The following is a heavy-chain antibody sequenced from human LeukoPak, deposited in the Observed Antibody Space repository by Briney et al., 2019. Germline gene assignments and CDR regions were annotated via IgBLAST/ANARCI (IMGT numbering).Heavy chain of an antibody. CDR3: ARDRGYSYGYGLDY. CDR2: ISSSSSYI. V-gene: IGHV3-21*01. CDR1: GFTFSSYS. D-gene: IGHD5-18*01. J-gene: IGHJ4*02. Sequence: GRSLRLSCAASGFTFSSYSMNWVRQAPGKGLEWVSSISSSSSYIYYADSVKGRFTISRDNAKNSLYLQMNSLRAEDTAVYYCARDRGYSYGYGLDYWGQGTLVTVSS.